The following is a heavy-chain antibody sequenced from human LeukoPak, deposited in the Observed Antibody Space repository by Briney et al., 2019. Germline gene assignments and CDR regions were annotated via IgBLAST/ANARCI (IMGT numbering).Heavy chain of an antibody. CDR1: GFTFSSYA. CDR3: ARDPRFLTGYAFDI. D-gene: IGHD3-9*01. Sequence: GGSLRLSCAASGFTFSSYAMSWVRQAPGKGLEWVAVIWYDGSNKYYADSVKGRFTISRDNSKSTLYLQMNSLRAEDTAVYYCARDPRFLTGYAFDIWGQGTMVTVSS. V-gene: IGHV3-33*08. CDR2: IWYDGSNK. J-gene: IGHJ3*02.